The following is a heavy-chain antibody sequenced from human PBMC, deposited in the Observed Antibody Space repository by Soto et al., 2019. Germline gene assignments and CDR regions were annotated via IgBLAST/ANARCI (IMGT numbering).Heavy chain of an antibody. Sequence: QVQLQESGPGLVKPSQTLSLTCTVSGGSISSGGYYWSWIRQHPGKGLEWIGYIYYSGSTYYNPSLKSRVTISVDTSKNQFSLKLSSVTAADTAVYYCARDLRHYDILTGYNGDRGAFDIWGQGTMVTVSS. V-gene: IGHV4-31*03. D-gene: IGHD3-9*01. CDR1: GGSISSGGYY. J-gene: IGHJ3*02. CDR2: IYYSGST. CDR3: ARDLRHYDILTGYNGDRGAFDI.